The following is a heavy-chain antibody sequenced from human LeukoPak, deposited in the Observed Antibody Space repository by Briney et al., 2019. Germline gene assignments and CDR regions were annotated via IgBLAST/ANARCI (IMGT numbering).Heavy chain of an antibody. V-gene: IGHV1-69*05. CDR1: GGTFSSYA. CDR2: IIPIFCTA. CDR3: ARGRYSSGHTWVY. Sequence: ASVKVSCKASGGTFSSYAISWVRQAPGQGLEWMGGIIPIFCTANYAQKFQGRVTITTDESTSTAYMELSSLRSEDTAVYYCARGRYSSGHTWVYWGQGTLVTVSS. D-gene: IGHD6-19*01. J-gene: IGHJ4*02.